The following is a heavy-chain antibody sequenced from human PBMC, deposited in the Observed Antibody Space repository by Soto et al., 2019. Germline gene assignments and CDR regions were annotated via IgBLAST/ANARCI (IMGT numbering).Heavy chain of an antibody. D-gene: IGHD3-16*01. J-gene: IGHJ3*02. Sequence: ASVKFSCKASGCTFTSYGISWVRQAPGQGLEWMGWISAYNGNTNYAQKLQGRVTMTTDTSTSTASMELRNLKSDDTSVYYCARVGHDNVYDAFEISGQRTIVTF. CDR1: GCTFTSYG. V-gene: IGHV1-18*04. CDR2: ISAYNGNT. CDR3: ARVGHDNVYDAFEI.